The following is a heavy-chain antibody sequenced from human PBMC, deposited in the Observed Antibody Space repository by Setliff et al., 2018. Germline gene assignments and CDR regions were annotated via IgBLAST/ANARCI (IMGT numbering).Heavy chain of an antibody. CDR3: ARDLGGLHLTMYHFDY. Sequence: GASVQVSCKASGYTFTSYGISWVRQAPGQGLEWMGWISAYNGNTNYAQKLQGRVTMTTDTSTSTAYMELRSLRSDDTAVYYCARDLGGLHLTMYHFDYWGQGTLVTVSS. V-gene: IGHV1-18*01. J-gene: IGHJ4*02. CDR1: GYTFTSYG. D-gene: IGHD3-10*02. CDR2: ISAYNGNT.